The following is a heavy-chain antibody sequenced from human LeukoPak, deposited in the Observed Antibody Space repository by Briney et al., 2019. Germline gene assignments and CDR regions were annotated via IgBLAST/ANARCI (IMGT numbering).Heavy chain of an antibody. V-gene: IGHV1-8*01. Sequence: ASVKVSCKASGYTFTSYDINWVRQATGQGLEWMGWVNPNSGNTGYAQKFQGRVTMTRNTSISTAYMELSSLRSEDTAVYYCARATGATGPYYMDVWGKGTTGTVSS. CDR2: VNPNSGNT. CDR1: GYTFTSYD. J-gene: IGHJ6*03. CDR3: ARATGATGPYYMDV. D-gene: IGHD1-7*01.